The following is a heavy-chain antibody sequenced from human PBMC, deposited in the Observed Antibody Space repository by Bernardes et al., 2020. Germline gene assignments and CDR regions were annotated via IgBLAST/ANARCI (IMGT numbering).Heavy chain of an antibody. V-gene: IGHV3-74*03. J-gene: IGHJ4*02. CDR2: INGDGSDI. D-gene: IGHD3-9*01. Sequence: GGSLRLSCGASGFIFNNFWMHWVRQAPGKGLVWLSRINGDGSDITYADSVKGRFTFSRDNSKNTLYLQMNSLRVEDTAVYYCARTMTGGYFDYWGQGTLVTVSS. CDR1: GFIFNNFW. CDR3: ARTMTGGYFDY.